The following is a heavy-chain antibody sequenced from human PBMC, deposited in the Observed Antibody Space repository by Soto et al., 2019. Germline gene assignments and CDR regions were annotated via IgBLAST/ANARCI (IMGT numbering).Heavy chain of an antibody. CDR1: GYKFTGFG. Sequence: ASVKVSCKASGYKFTGFGISWVRQAPGQGLEWMGWISGYTGNTNYAQKFQGRVSMTVDTSSNTAYMDLRNLRPDDTAVYYCARDRVRGVVIAHYNGMEVWGQGTAVTVSS. CDR3: ARDRVRGVVIAHYNGMEV. V-gene: IGHV1-18*01. CDR2: ISGYTGNT. J-gene: IGHJ6*02. D-gene: IGHD3-22*01.